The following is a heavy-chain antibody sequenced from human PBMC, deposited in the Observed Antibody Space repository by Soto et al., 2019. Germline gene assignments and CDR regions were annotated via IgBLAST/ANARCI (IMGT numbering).Heavy chain of an antibody. CDR2: ISSSSSYI. J-gene: IGHJ6*02. V-gene: IGHV3-21*01. CDR1: GFTFSSYS. Sequence: PGGSLRLSCAASGFTFSSYSMSWVRQAPGKGLEWVSSISSSSSYIYYADSVKGRFTISRDNAKNSLYLQMNSLRAEDTAVYYCARDLVDCSSTSCPRGYYYGMDVWGQGTTVTVSS. D-gene: IGHD2-2*01. CDR3: ARDLVDCSSTSCPRGYYYGMDV.